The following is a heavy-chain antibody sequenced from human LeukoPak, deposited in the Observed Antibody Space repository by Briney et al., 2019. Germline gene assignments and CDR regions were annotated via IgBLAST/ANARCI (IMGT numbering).Heavy chain of an antibody. J-gene: IGHJ4*02. CDR1: GFTFSSYA. V-gene: IGHV3-30*04. CDR2: ISYDGSNK. D-gene: IGHD3-22*01. Sequence: GRSLRLSCAASGFTFSSYAMHWVRQAPGKGLEWVAAISYDGSNKYSADSVKGRFTISRDNSKNTLYRQMNSLRADDTAVYCCAKEFHYYDSSGYFDYWGQGTLVTVSS. CDR3: AKEFHYYDSSGYFDY.